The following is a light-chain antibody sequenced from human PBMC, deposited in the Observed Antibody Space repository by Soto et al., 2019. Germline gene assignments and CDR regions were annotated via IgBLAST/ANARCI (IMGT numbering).Light chain of an antibody. CDR1: SSDIGAYNY. J-gene: IGLJ2*01. CDR3: SSYTTNNTFPVI. CDR2: DVD. V-gene: IGLV2-14*01. Sequence: QSALTQPASVSGSPGQSITISCTGTSSDIGAYNYVSWYQHHPGKAPKLMIDDVDNRPSGVSNRFSGSKSGNTASLTISGLQAEDEADYYCSSYTTNNTFPVIFGGGTKLTVL.